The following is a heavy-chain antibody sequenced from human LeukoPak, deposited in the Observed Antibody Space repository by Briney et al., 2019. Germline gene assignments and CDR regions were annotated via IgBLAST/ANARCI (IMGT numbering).Heavy chain of an antibody. D-gene: IGHD5-24*01. Sequence: PSETLSLTCAVYGGSFSGYYWSWIRQAPGKGLEWIGEINHSGSTNYNPSLKSRVTISVDTSKNQFSLKLSSVTAADTAVYYCASLRTPMATIPHMDVWGKGTTVTVSS. J-gene: IGHJ6*03. V-gene: IGHV4-34*01. CDR2: INHSGST. CDR3: ASLRTPMATIPHMDV. CDR1: GGSFSGYY.